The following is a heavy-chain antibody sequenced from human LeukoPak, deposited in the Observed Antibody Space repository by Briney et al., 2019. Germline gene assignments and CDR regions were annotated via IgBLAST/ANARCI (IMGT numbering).Heavy chain of an antibody. D-gene: IGHD3-3*01. CDR3: AREYDSLSGAFDI. CDR2: ISYDGSNK. V-gene: IGHV3-30-3*01. CDR1: EXTFSSYV. Sequence: GGSLRLSCAASEXTFSSYVMRWVRQAPGKGLEWVAVISYDGSNKYYADSVKGRFTISRDNSKNTLYLQMNSLRAEDTAVYYCAREYDSLSGAFDIWGQGTMVTVSS. J-gene: IGHJ3*02.